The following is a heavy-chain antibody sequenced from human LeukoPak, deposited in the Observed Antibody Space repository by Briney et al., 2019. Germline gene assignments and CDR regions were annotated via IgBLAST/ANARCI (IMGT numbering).Heavy chain of an antibody. CDR3: AKDEGEVATVMGDDAFDI. D-gene: IGHD5-12*01. J-gene: IGHJ3*02. Sequence: GGSLRLSCAASGFTFRSYDMHWVRQATGKGLEWVSAIGTAGDTYYPGSVKGRFTISRDNAKNSLYLQMNSLRAEDTALYYCAKDEGEVATVMGDDAFDIWGQGTMVTVSS. CDR1: GFTFRSYD. V-gene: IGHV3-13*01. CDR2: IGTAGDT.